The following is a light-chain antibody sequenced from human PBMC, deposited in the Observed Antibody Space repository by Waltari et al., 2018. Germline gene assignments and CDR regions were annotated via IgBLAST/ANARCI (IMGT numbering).Light chain of an antibody. CDR3: ASWDDSPNGRWV. CDR2: RND. CDR1: RPNVGQNV. V-gene: IGLV1-44*01. J-gene: IGLJ3*02. Sequence: QSVLTQPPSASGAPGQRVTISCSARRPNVGQNVVNSYQQLPGTSPKLLIYRNDQRPSGVPDRFSGSKSGTSASLAISGLQSEDEGDYYCASWDDSPNGRWVFGGGTKLTVL.